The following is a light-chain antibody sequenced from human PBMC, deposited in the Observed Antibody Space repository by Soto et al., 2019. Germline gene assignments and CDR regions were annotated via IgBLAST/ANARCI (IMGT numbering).Light chain of an antibody. CDR1: SSNIGSHT. CDR3: AAWDGSLNGVV. V-gene: IGLV1-44*01. CDR2: SSN. J-gene: IGLJ2*01. Sequence: QSVLTQPPSASGTPGQRVTISCSGSSSNIGSHTVNWYQQLPGTAPKLLVYSSNQRPSGLPDRFSGSKSGTSASLAISGLQSEDEADYYCAAWDGSLNGVVFGGGTQLTVL.